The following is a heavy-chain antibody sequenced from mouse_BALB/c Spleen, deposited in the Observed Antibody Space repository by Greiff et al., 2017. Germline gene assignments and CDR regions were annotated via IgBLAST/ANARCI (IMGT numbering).Heavy chain of an antibody. J-gene: IGHJ2*01. CDR2: ISYDGSN. Sequence: VQLQQSGPGLVKPSQSLSLTCSVTGYSITSGYYWNWIRQFPGNKLEWMGYISYDGSNNYNPSLKNRISITRDTSKNQFFLKLNSVTTEDTATYYCAREGIYYDYDGGYYFDYWGQGTTLTVSS. V-gene: IGHV3-6*02. CDR3: AREGIYYDYDGGYYFDY. CDR1: GYSITSGYY. D-gene: IGHD2-4*01.